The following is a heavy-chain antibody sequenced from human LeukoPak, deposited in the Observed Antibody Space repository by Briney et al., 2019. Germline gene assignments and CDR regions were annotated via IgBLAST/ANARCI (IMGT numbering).Heavy chain of an antibody. D-gene: IGHD5-12*01. CDR3: AGYAITVITNDY. V-gene: IGHV4-59*08. Sequence: PSETLSLTCTVSGGXISGYYWSWIRQPPGKGLEWIGFIYYSGSTNYNPSLKSRVTISVDTSKNQFSLKLSSVSAADTAVYYCAGYAITVITNDYWGQGTLVTVSS. CDR1: GGXISGYY. J-gene: IGHJ4*02. CDR2: IYYSGST.